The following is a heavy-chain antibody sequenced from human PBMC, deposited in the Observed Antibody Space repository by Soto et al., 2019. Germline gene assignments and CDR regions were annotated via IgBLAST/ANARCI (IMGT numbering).Heavy chain of an antibody. CDR1: GDSVSSNSAA. V-gene: IGHV6-1*01. J-gene: IGHJ3*02. D-gene: IGHD6-19*01. CDR3: ARESRGWYKAGNAFDI. CDR2: TYYRSKWYN. Sequence: KQSQTLSLTCAISGDSVSSNSAAWNWIRQSPSRGLEWLGRTYYRSKWYNDYAVSVKSRITINPDTSKNQFSLQLNSVTPEDTAVYYCARESRGWYKAGNAFDIWGQGTMVTVSS.